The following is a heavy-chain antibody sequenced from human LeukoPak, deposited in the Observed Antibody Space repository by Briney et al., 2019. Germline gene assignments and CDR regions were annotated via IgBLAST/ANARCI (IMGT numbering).Heavy chain of an antibody. CDR3: QIPAADKSEDY. J-gene: IGHJ4*02. Sequence: VASVKVSCKASGGTFSSYAISWVRQAPGQGLEWMGGIIPIFGTANYAQKFQGRVTITADESTSTAYMELSSLRSEDTAVYYCQIPAADKSEDYWGQGTLATVSS. V-gene: IGHV1-69*13. CDR2: IIPIFGTA. CDR1: GGTFSSYA. D-gene: IGHD2-2*01.